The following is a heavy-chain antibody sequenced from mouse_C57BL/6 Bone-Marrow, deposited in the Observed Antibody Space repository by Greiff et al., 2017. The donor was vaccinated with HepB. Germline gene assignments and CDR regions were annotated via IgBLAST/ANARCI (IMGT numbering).Heavy chain of an antibody. CDR2: ISNLADSI. J-gene: IGHJ2*01. D-gene: IGHD2-3*01. V-gene: IGHV5-15*01. CDR1: GFTFSDYG. Sequence: EVNVVESGGGLVQPGGSLKLSCAASGFTFSDYGMAWVRQAPRKGHEWVAFISNLADSIYYADTVTGRFTISRENAKNTLYLEMSSLRSEDTAMYYCARRDRYDGYYLYYWGQGTTLTVSS. CDR3: ARRDRYDGYYLYY.